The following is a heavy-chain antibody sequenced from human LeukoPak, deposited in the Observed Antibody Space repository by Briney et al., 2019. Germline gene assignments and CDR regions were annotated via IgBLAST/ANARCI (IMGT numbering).Heavy chain of an antibody. CDR2: ISYDGGNT. D-gene: IGHD1-1*01. Sequence: PGGSLRLSCAASGFTFSSNAIHWVRQAPGKGLEWVAEISYDGGNTYYADSVKGRFTISRDNSKNTLYLQMNSLRAEDTAVYYCAKEGTGIHFDYWGQGNLFTVSS. CDR3: AKEGTGIHFDY. J-gene: IGHJ4*02. CDR1: GFTFSSNA. V-gene: IGHV3-30-3*01.